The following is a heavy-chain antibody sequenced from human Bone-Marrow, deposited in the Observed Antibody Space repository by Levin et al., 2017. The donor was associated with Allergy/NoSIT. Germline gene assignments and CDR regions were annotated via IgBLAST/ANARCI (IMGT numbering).Heavy chain of an antibody. D-gene: IGHD3-10*01. CDR1: GDSISSSSYY. J-gene: IGHJ4*02. CDR2: IFYSGNT. CDR3: AREDASGSFVDY. Sequence: PSETLSLTCSVSGDSISSSSYYWGWIRQPPGTGLEWIGTIFYSGNTYYNPSLKSRVTLSVATSKNQFSLKLASVTAADTAVYYCAREDASGSFVDYWGQGTLVIVSS. V-gene: IGHV4-39*07.